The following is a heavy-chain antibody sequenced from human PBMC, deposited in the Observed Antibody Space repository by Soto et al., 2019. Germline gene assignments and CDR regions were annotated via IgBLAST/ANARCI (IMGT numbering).Heavy chain of an antibody. D-gene: IGHD3-3*01. CDR2: ISGSGGST. Sequence: GGSLRLSCAASGFTFSSYAMSWVRQAPGKGLEWVSAISGSGGSTYYADSVKGRFTISRDNSKNKLYLQMKSLRAEVTAVYYFAKVRGYDFWSGYYPTFDPWGRGTLVTVSS. J-gene: IGHJ5*02. CDR1: GFTFSSYA. V-gene: IGHV3-23*01. CDR3: AKVRGYDFWSGYYPTFDP.